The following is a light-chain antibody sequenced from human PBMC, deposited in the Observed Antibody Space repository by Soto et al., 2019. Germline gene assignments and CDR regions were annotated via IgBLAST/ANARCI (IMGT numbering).Light chain of an antibody. CDR2: AAS. CDR3: QQSYSTPIT. J-gene: IGKJ5*01. CDR1: QSISTY. V-gene: IGKV1-39*01. Sequence: DIQMTQSPSSLSASVGDRVTITCLASQSISTYLHWYQQKPGKAPNLLIYAASTLQSGVPSRFSGSGSGTDFTLTISSLQPEDFATYYCQQSYSTPITFGQGTRLEIK.